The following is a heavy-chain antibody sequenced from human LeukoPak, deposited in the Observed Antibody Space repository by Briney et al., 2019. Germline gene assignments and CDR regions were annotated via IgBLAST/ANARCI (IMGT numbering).Heavy chain of an antibody. J-gene: IGHJ4*02. CDR1: GYTFTSYA. Sequence: ASVKVSCKASGYTFTSYAMHWVRQAPGQRLEWMGWINAGNGNTKYSQKFPGRVTITRDTSASTAYMELSRLRSDDTAVYYCARLLAVAGNNYWGQGTLVTVSS. D-gene: IGHD6-19*01. V-gene: IGHV1-3*01. CDR2: INAGNGNT. CDR3: ARLLAVAGNNY.